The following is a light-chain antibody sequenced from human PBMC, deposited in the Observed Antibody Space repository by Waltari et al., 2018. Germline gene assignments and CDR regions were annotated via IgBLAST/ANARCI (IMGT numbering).Light chain of an antibody. J-gene: IGKJ1*01. CDR3: QQSYSTLWT. CDR2: APS. Sequence: DIQMTQSPSSLSAPVGDRVTITCRASQSISSYLNWYQQKPGKAPKLLIYAPSSLQSGVPSRFSGSGSGTDFTLTISSLQPEDFATYYCQQSYSTLWTFGQGTKVEIK. V-gene: IGKV1-39*01. CDR1: QSISSY.